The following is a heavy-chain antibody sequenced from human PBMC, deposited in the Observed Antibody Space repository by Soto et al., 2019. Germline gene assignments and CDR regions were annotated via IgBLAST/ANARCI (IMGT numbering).Heavy chain of an antibody. CDR3: AREGVVAATLYGMDV. D-gene: IGHD2-15*01. CDR2: IRSKAYGGTT. Sequence: SLRLSCTTSGFTFGDYAMSWSRQAPGKGLEWVGVIRSKAYGGTTDYAASVKGRFTISRDNSKNTLYLQMNSLRAEDTAVYYCAREGVVAATLYGMDVWGQGTTVTVSS. V-gene: IGHV3-49*03. J-gene: IGHJ6*02. CDR1: GFTFGDYA.